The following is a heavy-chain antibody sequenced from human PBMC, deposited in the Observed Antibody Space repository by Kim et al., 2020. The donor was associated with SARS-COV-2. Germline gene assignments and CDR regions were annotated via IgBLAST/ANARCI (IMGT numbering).Heavy chain of an antibody. V-gene: IGHV3-23*01. J-gene: IGHJ4*02. CDR2: ISGSGGST. CDR3: VEPCYDFWSGYYTYWPACDY. D-gene: IGHD3-3*01. Sequence: GGSLRLSCAASGFTFSSYAMSWVRQAPGKGLEWVSAISGSGGSTYYADSVKGRFTISRDNSKNTLYLQMNSLRAEDTAVYYCVEPCYDFWSGYYTYWPACDYWGQGTLVTVSS. CDR1: GFTFSSYA.